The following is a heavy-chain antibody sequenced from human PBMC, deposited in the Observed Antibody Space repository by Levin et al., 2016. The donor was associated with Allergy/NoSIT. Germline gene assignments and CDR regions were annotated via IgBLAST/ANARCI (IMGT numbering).Heavy chain of an antibody. V-gene: IGHV4-59*01. CDR2: IYYSGST. CDR3: ARDHEGYYDSSGYAFDI. Sequence: WIRQPPGKGLEWIGYIYYSGSTNYNPSLKSRVTISVDTSKNQFSLKLSSVTAADTAVYYCARDHEGYYDSSGYAFDIWGQGTMVTVSS. D-gene: IGHD3-22*01. J-gene: IGHJ3*02.